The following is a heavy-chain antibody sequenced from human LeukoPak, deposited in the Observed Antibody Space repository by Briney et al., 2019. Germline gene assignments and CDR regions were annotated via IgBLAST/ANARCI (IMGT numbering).Heavy chain of an antibody. CDR1: GFTFSSYG. CDR2: ISYDGSNK. D-gene: IGHD2-2*01. CDR3: AKDWKYQLQNLYYYYGMDV. Sequence: GGSLRLSCAASGFTFSSYGMHWVRQAPGKGLEWGAVISYDGSNKYYADSVKGRFTISRDNSMNTLYLQMNSLRAEDTAVYYCAKDWKYQLQNLYYYYGMDVWGQGTTVTVSS. V-gene: IGHV3-30*18. J-gene: IGHJ6*02.